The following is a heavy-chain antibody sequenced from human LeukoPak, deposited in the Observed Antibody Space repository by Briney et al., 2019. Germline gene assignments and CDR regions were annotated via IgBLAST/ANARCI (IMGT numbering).Heavy chain of an antibody. Sequence: SGPALVQPTQSLTLTCTFSGFSLSTSGMRVSCIRQPPGKALEWLALIDCDDDKFYSTSLKTRLTISKDTSKNEVVLTMTNMDPVDTATYYCARTSLGAFDYWGQGTLVTVSS. CDR2: IDCDDDK. CDR3: ARTSLGAFDY. D-gene: IGHD1-26*01. V-gene: IGHV2-70*04. CDR1: GFSLSTSGMR. J-gene: IGHJ4*02.